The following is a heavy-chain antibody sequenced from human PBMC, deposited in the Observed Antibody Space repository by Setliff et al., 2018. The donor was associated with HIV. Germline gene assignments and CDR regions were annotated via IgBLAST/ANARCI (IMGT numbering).Heavy chain of an antibody. D-gene: IGHD6-19*01. J-gene: IGHJ3*02. Sequence: PGGSLRLSCAASGFTFSSYAMSWVRQAPGKGLEWVSAISGSGGSYIYYAESVKGRFTISRDNAKNSLYLQMNSLRAEDMALYYCVRDKWLVPDTFDIWGQGTMVTVSS. CDR2: ISGSGGSYI. V-gene: IGHV3-23*01. CDR3: VRDKWLVPDTFDI. CDR1: GFTFSSYA.